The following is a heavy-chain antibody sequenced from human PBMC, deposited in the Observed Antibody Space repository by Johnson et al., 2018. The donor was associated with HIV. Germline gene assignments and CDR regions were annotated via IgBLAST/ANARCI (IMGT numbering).Heavy chain of an antibody. CDR1: GFTFSGSG. CDR3: AKIWGDKAATGDAFDI. J-gene: IGHJ3*02. V-gene: IGHV3-73*01. D-gene: IGHD6-25*01. Sequence: VQLVESGGGVVQPGRSLKLSCAASGFTFSGSGMHWVRQASGKGLEWVGRIRSKANSYATAYAASVKGRFTISRDNSKNTLYMQMDSLGPEDTAVYYCAKIWGDKAATGDAFDIWGQGTMVTVSS. CDR2: IRSKANSYAT.